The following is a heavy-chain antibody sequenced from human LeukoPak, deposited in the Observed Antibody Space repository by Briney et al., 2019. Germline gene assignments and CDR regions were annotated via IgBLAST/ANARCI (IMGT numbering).Heavy chain of an antibody. J-gene: IGHJ6*03. Sequence: GPRGLSCEASGFPFEDYTRHGARQAPGRGREWVSLISWDGGSTYYADSVKGRFTISRDNSKNSLYLQMNSLRTEDTALYYCAKGVGYYYMDVWGKGTTVTVSS. D-gene: IGHD1-26*01. CDR1: GFPFEDYT. CDR2: ISWDGGST. V-gene: IGHV3-43*01. CDR3: AKGVGYYYMDV.